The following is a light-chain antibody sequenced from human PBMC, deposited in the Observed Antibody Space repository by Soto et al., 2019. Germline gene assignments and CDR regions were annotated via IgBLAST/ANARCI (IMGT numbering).Light chain of an antibody. V-gene: IGLV2-14*01. CDR1: SSDVGAYNY. CDR2: DVS. CDR3: SSYTSSSTLYYV. Sequence: QSALTQPASVSGSPGQSITISCTGTSSDVGAYNYVSWYQQHPGKAPKLMIYDVSHRPSGFSNRFSGSKSGNTASLTISGLQAEDEADYYCSSYTSSSTLYYVFGTGTKLTVL. J-gene: IGLJ1*01.